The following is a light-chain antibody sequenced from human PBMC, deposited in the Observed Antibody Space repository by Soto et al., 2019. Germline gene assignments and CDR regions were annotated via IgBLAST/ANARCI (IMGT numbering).Light chain of an antibody. CDR2: AAS. Sequence: DIQMTQSPSSLSASVGDRVTITCRASQSIRIYLSWYQQKPGKAPELLIYAASTLQSGVPSRFSGSASGTDFTLTISSLQPEDFATYYCQQRETFGQGTKVDIK. CDR3: QQRET. CDR1: QSIRIY. J-gene: IGKJ1*01. V-gene: IGKV1-39*01.